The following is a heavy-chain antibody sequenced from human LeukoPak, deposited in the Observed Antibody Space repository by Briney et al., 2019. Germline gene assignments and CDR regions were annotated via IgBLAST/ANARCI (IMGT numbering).Heavy chain of an antibody. CDR2: MNPNSGNT. V-gene: IGHV1-8*01. CDR3: ARTYYDSSGRRFDAFDI. D-gene: IGHD3-22*01. CDR1: GYTFTSYD. Sequence: GASVKVSCKASGYTFTSYDINWVRQATGQGLEWMGWMNPNSGNTGYAQKFQGRVTMTRNTSISTAYMELSSLRSEDTAVYYCARTYYDSSGRRFDAFDIWGQGTMVTVSS. J-gene: IGHJ3*02.